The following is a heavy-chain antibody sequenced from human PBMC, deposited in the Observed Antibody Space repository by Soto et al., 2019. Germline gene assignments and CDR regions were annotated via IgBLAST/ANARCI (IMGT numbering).Heavy chain of an antibody. J-gene: IGHJ4*02. CDR1: GGSISSDGYS. V-gene: IGHV4-39*02. CDR3: GRRHGYLYGGKLDS. CDR2: IYYSGST. Sequence: PSETLSLTCTVSGGSISSDGYSWDWIRQPPGKGLEGIGSIYYSGSTYYKPSHRSRVTISVDTAKNHFSLKQRSVTAADTSVYDFGRRHGYLYGGKLDSLGEGTLVTFSS. D-gene: IGHD5-18*01.